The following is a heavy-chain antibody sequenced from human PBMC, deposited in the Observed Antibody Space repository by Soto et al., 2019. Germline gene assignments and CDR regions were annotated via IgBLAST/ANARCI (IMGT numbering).Heavy chain of an antibody. CDR3: ARYDSSGYNPVPFDY. J-gene: IGHJ4*02. D-gene: IGHD3-22*01. Sequence: SETLSLTCTVSGGSISSSSYYWGWIRQPPGKGLEWIGSIYYSGSTYYNPSLKSRVTISVDTSKNQFSLKLSSVTAADTAVYYCARYDSSGYNPVPFDYWGQGTLVTVSS. CDR2: IYYSGST. CDR1: GGSISSSSYY. V-gene: IGHV4-39*01.